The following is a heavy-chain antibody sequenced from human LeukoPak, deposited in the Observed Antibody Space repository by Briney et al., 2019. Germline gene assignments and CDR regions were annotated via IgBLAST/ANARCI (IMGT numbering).Heavy chain of an antibody. CDR3: TTEEARYFYWLHRYNWFDP. V-gene: IGHV3-15*01. CDR1: GFTFSNAW. Sequence: GGSLRLSCAASGFTFSNAWMSWVRQAPGKGLEWVGRIKRKSDGGTTDYAAPVKGRFTISRDDSKNTLYLQMNSLKTEDTAVYYCTTEEARYFYWLHRYNWFDPWGQGTLVTVSS. CDR2: IKRKSDGGTT. J-gene: IGHJ5*02. D-gene: IGHD3-9*01.